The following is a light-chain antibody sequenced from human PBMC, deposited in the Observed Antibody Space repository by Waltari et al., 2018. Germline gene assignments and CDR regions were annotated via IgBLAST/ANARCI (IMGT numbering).Light chain of an antibody. CDR3: CSYKRGATWV. J-gene: IGLJ3*02. CDR1: SSDVGGHDY. Sequence: QSVLTQPASVSGSPGQSITISCTGTSSDVGGHDYVSCYQQSPGKAPKLIIYDVVKRPSGVSTRFSASKSDNTASLTISGLQAEDEGDYYCCSYKRGATWVFGGGTALTVL. CDR2: DVV. V-gene: IGLV2-14*03.